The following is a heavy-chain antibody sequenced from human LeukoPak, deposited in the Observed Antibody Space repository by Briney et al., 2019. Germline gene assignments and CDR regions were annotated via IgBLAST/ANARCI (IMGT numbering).Heavy chain of an antibody. Sequence: SETLSLTCGVSGGSISNTNRWSWVRQPPGQGLEWIGEISLTGLTHYNPSLESRVTVSLDKSENQLSLNLTSVTAADTAVYYCSRENGAFSPFGYWGQGTLVTVLS. J-gene: IGHJ4*02. D-gene: IGHD2-8*01. V-gene: IGHV4-4*02. CDR1: GGSISNTNR. CDR2: ISLTGLT. CDR3: SRENGAFSPFGY.